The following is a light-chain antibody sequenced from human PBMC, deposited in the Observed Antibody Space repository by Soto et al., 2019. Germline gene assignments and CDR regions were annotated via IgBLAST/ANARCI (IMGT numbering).Light chain of an antibody. CDR1: QSVSNN. J-gene: IGKJ1*01. Sequence: ISMTRSPATLSMSPGERATLSCRASQSVSNNLAWYQQKPGQAPRLLIYGASSRATGIPDRFSGSGSGTDFTLTISRLEPEDFAVYYCQQYGSSPTWTFGQGTKVDIK. V-gene: IGKV3-20*01. CDR3: QQYGSSPTWT. CDR2: GAS.